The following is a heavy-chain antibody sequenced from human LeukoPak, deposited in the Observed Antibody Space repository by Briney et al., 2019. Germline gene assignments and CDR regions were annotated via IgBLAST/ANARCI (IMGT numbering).Heavy chain of an antibody. CDR1: GGSISSSSYY. Sequence: SETLSLTCTVSGGSISSSSYYWGWIRQPPGKGLEWIGSIYYSGSTYYNPSLKSRVTISVDTSKNQFSLKLSSVTAADTAVYYCARIGGFDPWGQGTLVTVSS. J-gene: IGHJ5*02. V-gene: IGHV4-39*07. CDR2: IYYSGST. D-gene: IGHD2-15*01. CDR3: ARIGGFDP.